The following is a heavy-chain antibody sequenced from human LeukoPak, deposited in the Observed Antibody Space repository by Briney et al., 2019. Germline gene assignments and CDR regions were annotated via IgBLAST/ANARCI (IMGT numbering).Heavy chain of an antibody. CDR2: ISSSGSII. V-gene: IGHV3-48*03. CDR3: ARCYSSGWDGYMDV. D-gene: IGHD6-19*01. J-gene: IGHJ6*03. Sequence: GGSLRLSCAASGFTFSSYEMNWVRQAPGKGLEWVSYISSSGSIIYYADPVKGRFTISRDNAKNSLSLQMNSLRAEDTAVYYCARCYSSGWDGYMDVWGKGTTVTVSS. CDR1: GFTFSSYE.